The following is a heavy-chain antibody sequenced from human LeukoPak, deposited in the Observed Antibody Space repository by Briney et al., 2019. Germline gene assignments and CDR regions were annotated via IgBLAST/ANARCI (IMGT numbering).Heavy chain of an antibody. D-gene: IGHD5-12*01. CDR1: GFTFSSYG. CDR2: ISYGGSNK. J-gene: IGHJ6*02. Sequence: TGGSLRLSCAASGFTFSSYGMHWVRQAPGKGLEWVAVISYGGSNKYYADSVKGRFTISRDNSKNTLYLQMNSLRAEDTAVYYCAKDPTTGRYYYYGMDVWGQGTTVTVSS. V-gene: IGHV3-30*18. CDR3: AKDPTTGRYYYYGMDV.